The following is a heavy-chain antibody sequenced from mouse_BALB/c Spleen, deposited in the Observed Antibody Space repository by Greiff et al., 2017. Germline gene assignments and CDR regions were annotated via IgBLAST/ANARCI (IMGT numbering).Heavy chain of an antibody. CDR2: ISSGSSTI. D-gene: IGHD2-4*01. V-gene: IGHV5-17*02. CDR1: GFTFSSFG. J-gene: IGHJ2*01. Sequence: EVKLVESGGGLVQPGGSRKLSCAASGFTFSSFGMHWVRQAPEKGLEWVAYISSGSSTIYYADTVKGRFTISRDNPKNTLFLQMTSLRSEDTAMYYCARCNYDGASDYRGEGTTLTVSS. CDR3: ARCNYDGASDY.